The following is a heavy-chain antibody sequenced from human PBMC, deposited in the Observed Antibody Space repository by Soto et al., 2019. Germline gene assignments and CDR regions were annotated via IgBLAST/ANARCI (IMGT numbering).Heavy chain of an antibody. V-gene: IGHV3-48*01. CDR3: ARDDFRVVVPAALDY. CDR1: GFTFSSYS. CDR2: ISSSSSTI. D-gene: IGHD2-2*01. Sequence: EVQLVGSGGGLVQPGGSLRLSCAASGFTFSSYSMNWVRQAPGKGLEWVSYISSSSSTIYYADSVKGRFTISRDNAKNSLYLQMNSLRAEDTAVYYCARDDFRVVVPAALDYWGQGTLVTVSS. J-gene: IGHJ4*02.